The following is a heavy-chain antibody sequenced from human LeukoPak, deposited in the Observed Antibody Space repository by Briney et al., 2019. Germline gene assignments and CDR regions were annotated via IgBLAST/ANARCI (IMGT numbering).Heavy chain of an antibody. D-gene: IGHD1-26*01. J-gene: IGHJ4*02. Sequence: ETLSLTCTVSGGSISRSSYYWGWIRQAPGTGLEWVSSIRGSGGVTYYADSVKGRFTISRDNSKNTLYLQMNSLRGEDTAVYYCATKWGYFDNWGQGALVTVSS. CDR2: IRGSGGVT. V-gene: IGHV3-23*01. CDR3: ATKWGYFDN. CDR1: GGSISRSSYY.